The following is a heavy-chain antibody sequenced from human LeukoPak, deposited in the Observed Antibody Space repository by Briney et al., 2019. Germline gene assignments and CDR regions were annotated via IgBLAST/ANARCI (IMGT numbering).Heavy chain of an antibody. CDR2: INPYSGGT. D-gene: IGHD3-10*01. CDR1: GYTFTGYY. CDR3: ARESYGSGNYYRNSFDY. V-gene: IGHV1-2*02. Sequence: ASVKVSCKTSGYTFTGYYINWVRQAPGQGLEWMGWINPYSGGTNYAQRFQGRVTMTSDTSINTAYMELSRLRSDDTAVYFCARESYGSGNYYRNSFDYWGQGTLVTVSS. J-gene: IGHJ4*02.